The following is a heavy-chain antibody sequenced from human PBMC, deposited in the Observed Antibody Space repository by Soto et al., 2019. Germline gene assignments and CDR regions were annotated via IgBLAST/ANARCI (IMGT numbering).Heavy chain of an antibody. CDR1: GGTFSSYT. Sequence: QVQLVQSGAEVKKPGSSVKVSCKASGGTFSSYTISWVRQAPGQGLEWMGRIIPILGIANYAQKFQGRVTTTADNSTSTAYMELSSLRSEDTAVYYCARDGGYGYYYYGMDVWGQGTTVTVSS. D-gene: IGHD6-25*01. CDR3: ARDGGYGYYYYGMDV. V-gene: IGHV1-69*08. J-gene: IGHJ6*02. CDR2: IIPILGIA.